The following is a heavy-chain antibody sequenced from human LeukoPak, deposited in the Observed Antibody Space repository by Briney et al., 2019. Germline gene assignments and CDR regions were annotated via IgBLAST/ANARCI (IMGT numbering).Heavy chain of an antibody. CDR3: ARTTEGGYTYDYFYYYYMDV. D-gene: IGHD5-18*01. J-gene: IGHJ6*03. CDR1: GGSISGYY. Sequence: SETLSLTCTVSGGSISGYYWSWIRQPPEKGLEWIGYIYYSGSTNSNPSLRSRVTISVDTSKNEFSLELSSVTAADTAVYYCARTTEGGYTYDYFYYYYMDVWGKGTTVTISS. V-gene: IGHV4-59*01. CDR2: IYYSGST.